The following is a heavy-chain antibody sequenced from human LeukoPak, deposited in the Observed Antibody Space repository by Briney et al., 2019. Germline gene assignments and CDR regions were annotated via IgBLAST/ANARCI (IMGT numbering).Heavy chain of an antibody. D-gene: IGHD6-25*01. CDR2: IYYSGST. CDR3: ARGQRRFDP. V-gene: IGHV4-59*01. Sequence: SETLSLTCTVSCGSISSYYWSWIRQPPGKGLEWIGYIYYSGSTNYNPSLKSRVTISVDTSKNQFSLKLSSVTAADTAVYYCARGQRRFDPWGQGTLVTVSS. CDR1: CGSISSYY. J-gene: IGHJ5*02.